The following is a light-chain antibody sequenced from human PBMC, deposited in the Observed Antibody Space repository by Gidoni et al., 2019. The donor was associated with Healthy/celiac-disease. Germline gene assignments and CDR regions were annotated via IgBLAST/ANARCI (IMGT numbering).Light chain of an antibody. J-gene: IGKJ1*01. CDR2: WAS. CDR3: QQYYSTPQT. CDR1: QSFLYSSNNKNY. V-gene: IGKV4-1*01. Sequence: DIVMTQSPDPLAVSLGERATINCKSSQSFLYSSNNKNYLAWYQQKPGQPPKLLIYWASTRESGVPDRFSGSGSGTDFTLTISSLQAEDVAVYYCQQYYSTPQTFGQGTKVEIK.